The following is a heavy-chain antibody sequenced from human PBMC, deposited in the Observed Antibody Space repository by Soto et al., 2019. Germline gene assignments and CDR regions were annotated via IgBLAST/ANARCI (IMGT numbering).Heavy chain of an antibody. J-gene: IGHJ5*02. Sequence: EVQLVESGGGLVKPGGSLRLSCAASGFTFSTYSMSWVRQAPGRGLEWVSSISSATSYIYYADSVKGRFTISRDNAKNSLYLQMNSLRAEDTAVYYCARVPVALKSGWFGPWCQGTLVTVSS. V-gene: IGHV3-21*01. CDR2: ISSATSYI. CDR1: GFTFSTYS. CDR3: ARVPVALKSGWFGP.